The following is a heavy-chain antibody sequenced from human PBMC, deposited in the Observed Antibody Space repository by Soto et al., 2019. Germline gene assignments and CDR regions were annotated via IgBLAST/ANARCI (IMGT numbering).Heavy chain of an antibody. Sequence: EVQLVESGGGLVKPGGSLRLSCAASGFTFSACNMNWVRQPPGKGLEWVSSITSSSSSIYYADSLKGRFTISRDNAKNSLYLQLNSLRAEDTAVYYCARHYGGNGWFDHWGQGTLVTVSS. V-gene: IGHV3-21*06. D-gene: IGHD4-17*01. CDR3: ARHYGGNGWFDH. J-gene: IGHJ5*02. CDR2: ITSSSSSI. CDR1: GFTFSACN.